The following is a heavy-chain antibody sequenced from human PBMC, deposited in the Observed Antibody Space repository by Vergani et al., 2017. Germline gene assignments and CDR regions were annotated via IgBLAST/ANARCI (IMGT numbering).Heavy chain of an antibody. Sequence: QVQLVQSGAEVKKPGSSVKVSCKASGGTFSSYAISCVRQAPGQGLEWMGGIIPIFGTANYAQKFQGRVTITADESTSTAYMERSSLRSEDTAVYYCARDSAMXVVVTDYYYYGMDVWGQGTTVTVSS. J-gene: IGHJ6*02. CDR2: IIPIFGTA. D-gene: IGHD3-22*01. V-gene: IGHV1-69*12. CDR3: ARDSAMXVVVTDYYYYGMDV. CDR1: GGTFSSYA.